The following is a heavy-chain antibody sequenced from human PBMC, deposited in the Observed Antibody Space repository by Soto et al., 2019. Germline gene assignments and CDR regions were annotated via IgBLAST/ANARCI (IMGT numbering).Heavy chain of an antibody. V-gene: IGHV4-30-4*01. CDR3: ARYCISTSCYLFGMDV. J-gene: IGHJ6*02. CDR2: IYYSGST. D-gene: IGHD2-2*01. Sequence: QVQLQESGPGLVKPSQTLSLTCTVSGGSISSGDYYWSWIRQPPGKGLEWIGYIYYSGSTYYNPSLKSRVTISVDTSKNQFSLNLSSVTAADAAVYYCARYCISTSCYLFGMDVWGQGTTVTVSS. CDR1: GGSISSGDYY.